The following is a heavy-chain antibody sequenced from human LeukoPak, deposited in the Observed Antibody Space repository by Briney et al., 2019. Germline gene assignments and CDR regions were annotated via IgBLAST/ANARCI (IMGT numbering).Heavy chain of an antibody. Sequence: ADTLTLVCTVSGGPLSSYHERWIRTPPRRGVGWSGYIYYSGSTNYNPSLKSRVTISVDTSKSQFSLKLSSVTAADTAVYYWARWTPGAFDIWGQGTMVTVSS. V-gene: IGHV4-59*07. D-gene: IGHD3/OR15-3a*01. J-gene: IGHJ3*02. CDR3: ARWTPGAFDI. CDR1: GGPLSSYH. CDR2: IYYSGST.